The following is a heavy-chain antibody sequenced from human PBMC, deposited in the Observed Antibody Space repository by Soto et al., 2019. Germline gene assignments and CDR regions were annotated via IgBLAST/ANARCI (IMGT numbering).Heavy chain of an antibody. CDR3: AKSVRGVPFYYYYYGMDV. CDR2: ISYDGSNK. J-gene: IGHJ6*02. V-gene: IGHV3-30*18. Sequence: QVQLVESGGGVVQPGRSLRLSCAASGFTFSSYGMHWVRQAPGKGLEWVAVISYDGSNKYYADSVKGRFTISRDNSKNTLYLHMNSLRAEDTAVYYCAKSVRGVPFYYYYYGMDVWGQGTTVTVSS. CDR1: GFTFSSYG. D-gene: IGHD3-10*01.